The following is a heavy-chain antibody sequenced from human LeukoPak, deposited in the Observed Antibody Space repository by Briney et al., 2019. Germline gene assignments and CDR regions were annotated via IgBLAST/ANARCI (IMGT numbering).Heavy chain of an antibody. J-gene: IGHJ4*02. CDR3: AKDFRCSGGSCLEDY. D-gene: IGHD2-15*01. CDR2: ISSDGTST. CDR1: GFTFSSYW. V-gene: IGHV3-74*03. Sequence: GGSLRLSCAASGFTFSSYWMHWVRQVPGKGLVWVSRISSDGTSTTYADSVMGRFTISRDNSKNTLYLQMNSLRAEDTAVYYCAKDFRCSGGSCLEDYWGQGTLVTVSS.